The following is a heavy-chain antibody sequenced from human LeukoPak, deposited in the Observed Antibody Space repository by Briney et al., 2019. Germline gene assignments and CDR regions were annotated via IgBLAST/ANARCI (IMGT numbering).Heavy chain of an antibody. CDR2: ISGDGGST. V-gene: IGHV3-43*02. J-gene: IGHJ3*01. Sequence: GGSLRLSCAASGFTFDDYAMHWVRQAPGKGLEWVSLISGDGGSTYYADSVKGRFTISRDNSKNSLYLQMNSLRTEDTALYYCAKDIPQLDGDSSPIGSTWGQGTMVTVSS. CDR1: GFTFDDYA. D-gene: IGHD3-22*01. CDR3: AKDIPQLDGDSSPIGST.